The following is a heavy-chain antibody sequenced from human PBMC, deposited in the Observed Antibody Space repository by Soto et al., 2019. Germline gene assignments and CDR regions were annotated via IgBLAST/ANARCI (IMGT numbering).Heavy chain of an antibody. CDR2: IIPIFGTA. CDR3: ARDRGASTRAAYYYGMDV. Sequence: QVQLVQSGAEVKKPGSSVKVSCKASGGTFSSYAISWVRQAPGQGLEWMGGIIPIFGTANYAQKFQGRVKITADESTSTAYMELSSRRSEDTAVYYCARDRGASTRAAYYYGMDVWGQGTTVTVSS. V-gene: IGHV1-69*12. D-gene: IGHD2-2*01. J-gene: IGHJ6*02. CDR1: GGTFSSYA.